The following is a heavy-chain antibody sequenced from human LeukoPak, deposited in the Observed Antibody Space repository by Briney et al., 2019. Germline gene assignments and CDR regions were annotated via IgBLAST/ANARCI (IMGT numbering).Heavy chain of an antibody. J-gene: IGHJ4*02. V-gene: IGHV3-49*03. CDR3: TYDFWSGSPAAVDY. CDR1: GFTFGDYA. Sequence: GGSLRLSCTASGFTFGDYAMSWFRQAPGKGLEWVGFIRSKAYGGTTEYAASVKGRFTISGDDSKSIAYLQMNSLKTEDTAVYYCTYDFWSGSPAAVDYWGEGTLVTVSS. CDR2: IRSKAYGGTT. D-gene: IGHD3-3*01.